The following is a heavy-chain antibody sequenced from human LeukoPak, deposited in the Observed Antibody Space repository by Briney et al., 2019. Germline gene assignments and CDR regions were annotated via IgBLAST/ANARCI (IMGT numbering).Heavy chain of an antibody. J-gene: IGHJ5*02. V-gene: IGHV4-4*02. Sequence: PSGTLSLTCAVSGGSISSSNWWSWVRQPPGKGLEWIGEIYHSGSTNYNPSLKSRVTISVDKSKNQFSLKLYSVTAADTAVYYCARGPAAGSAENWFDPWGQGTLVTVSS. CDR2: IYHSGST. CDR3: ARGPAAGSAENWFDP. D-gene: IGHD6-13*01. CDR1: GGSISSSNW.